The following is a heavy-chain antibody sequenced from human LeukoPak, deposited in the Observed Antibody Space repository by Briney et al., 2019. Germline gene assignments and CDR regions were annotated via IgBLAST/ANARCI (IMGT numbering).Heavy chain of an antibody. CDR1: GFTFSSHW. J-gene: IGHJ3*01. CDR2: IKKDGSEK. D-gene: IGHD2-21*02. CDR3: ARRGGGGDWGDFDV. V-gene: IGHV3-7*03. Sequence: GGSLRLSCAASGFTFSSHWMSWVRQAPGKGLEWVANIKKDGSEKYYVDSVKGRFTISRDSSKSTLYLQMNSLRADDTAVYYCARRGGGGDWGDFDVWGQGTMVIVSS.